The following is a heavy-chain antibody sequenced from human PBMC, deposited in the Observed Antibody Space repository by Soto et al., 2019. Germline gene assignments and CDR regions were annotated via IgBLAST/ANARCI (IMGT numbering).Heavy chain of an antibody. J-gene: IGHJ3*02. CDR2: ISDSGSNT. CDR3: AKDRGDNYYDSSGYPYDAFDI. Sequence: GGSLRLSCAAFGFKISSSSMNWVRQAPGRGLEWVAYISDSGSNTLYADSVKGRFTVSRDDSKNTLFLHMNSLRAADTAVYYCAKDRGDNYYDSSGYPYDAFDIWGQGTMVTVSS. V-gene: IGHV3-48*01. D-gene: IGHD3-22*01. CDR1: GFKISSSS.